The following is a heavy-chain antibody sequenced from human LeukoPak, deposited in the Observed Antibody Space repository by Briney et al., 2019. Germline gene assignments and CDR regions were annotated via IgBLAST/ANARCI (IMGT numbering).Heavy chain of an antibody. V-gene: IGHV1-18*01. D-gene: IGHD2-15*01. J-gene: IGHJ5*02. CDR1: GYTFTSYG. CDR3: ARAHEGIGYCSGGSCGSNWFDP. Sequence: ASVKVSCKASGYTFTSYGISWVRQAPGQGLEWMGWISAYNGNTNYAQKLQGRVTMTTDTSTSTAYMELRSLRSDDTAVYYCARAHEGIGYCSGGSCGSNWFDPRGQGTLVTVSS. CDR2: ISAYNGNT.